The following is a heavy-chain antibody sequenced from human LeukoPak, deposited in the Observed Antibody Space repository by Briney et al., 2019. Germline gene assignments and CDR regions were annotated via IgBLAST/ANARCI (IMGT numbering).Heavy chain of an antibody. D-gene: IGHD4-17*01. CDR2: IKQDGSEK. CDR3: ARDAPYGDYSSFDY. V-gene: IGHV3-7*01. J-gene: IGHJ4*02. CDR1: GFTFSSYW. Sequence: GGSLRLSCAASGFTFSSYWMSWVRQAPGKGLEWVANIKQDGSEKYYVDSVKGRFTISRDNAKDSLYLQMNSLRAEDTAVYYCARDAPYGDYSSFDYWGQGTLVTVSS.